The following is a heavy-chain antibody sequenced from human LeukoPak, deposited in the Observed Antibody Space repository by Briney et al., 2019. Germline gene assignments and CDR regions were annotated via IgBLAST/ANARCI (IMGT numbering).Heavy chain of an antibody. Sequence: SETLSLTCAVYGGSFSGYYWSWIRQPPGKGLELIGEINHSGSTNYNPSLKSRVTISVDTSKNQFSLKLSSVTAADTAVYYCARGYHSSGYNWFDPWGQGTLVTVSS. CDR1: GGSFSGYY. D-gene: IGHD3-22*01. J-gene: IGHJ5*02. CDR2: INHSGST. V-gene: IGHV4-34*01. CDR3: ARGYHSSGYNWFDP.